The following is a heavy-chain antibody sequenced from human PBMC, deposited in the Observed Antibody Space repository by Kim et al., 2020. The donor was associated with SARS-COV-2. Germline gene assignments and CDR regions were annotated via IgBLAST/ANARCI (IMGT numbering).Heavy chain of an antibody. V-gene: IGHV4-39*01. CDR1: GGSISSSSYY. D-gene: IGHD3-16*01. CDR3: ARLLPDNYWGSYASYYFDY. CDR2: IYYSGST. Sequence: SETLSLTCTVSGGSISSSSYYWGWIRQPPGKGLEWIGSIYYSGSTYYNPSLKSRVTISVDTSKNQFSLKLSSVTAADTAVYYCARLLPDNYWGSYASYYFDYWGQGTLVTVSS. J-gene: IGHJ4*02.